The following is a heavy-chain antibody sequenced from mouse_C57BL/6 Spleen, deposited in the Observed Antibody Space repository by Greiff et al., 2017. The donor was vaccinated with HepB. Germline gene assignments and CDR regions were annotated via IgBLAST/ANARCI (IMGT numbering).Heavy chain of an antibody. CDR3: ARLGYDYGGGYAMDY. D-gene: IGHD2-4*01. CDR1: GYAFSSSW. Sequence: QVQLQQSGPELVKPGASVKISCKASGYAFSSSWMNWVKQRPGKGLEWIGRIYPGDGDTNYNGKFKGKATLTADKSSRTAYMQLSSLTSEDSAVYFCARLGYDYGGGYAMDYWGQGTSVTVSS. CDR2: IYPGDGDT. V-gene: IGHV1-82*01. J-gene: IGHJ4*01.